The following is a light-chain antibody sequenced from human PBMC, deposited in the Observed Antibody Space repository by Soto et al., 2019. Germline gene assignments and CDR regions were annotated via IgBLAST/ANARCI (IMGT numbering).Light chain of an antibody. Sequence: QSVLTQPASVSGSPGQSITITCTGTNSAFGSSNLVSWYQQDPGKAPKLIIYEGSKRPSGISNRFSGSRSGNTASLTISGLRAEDEAEYYCCSLAGSDTVVFGGGTKLTV. CDR1: NSAFGSSNL. CDR2: EGS. CDR3: CSLAGSDTVV. V-gene: IGLV2-23*01. J-gene: IGLJ2*01.